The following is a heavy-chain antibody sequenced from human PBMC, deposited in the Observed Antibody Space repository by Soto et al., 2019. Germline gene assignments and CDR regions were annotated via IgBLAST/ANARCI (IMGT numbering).Heavy chain of an antibody. V-gene: IGHV1-2*04. CDR3: AREGDSGGRYLFDY. CDR1: GYTFTGYY. D-gene: IGHD6-19*01. J-gene: IGHJ4*02. CDR2: INPNSGGT. Sequence: ASVKVSCKASGYTFTGYYMHWVRQAPGQGLEWMGWINPNSGGTNYAQKFQGWVTMTRDTSISTAYMELSRLRSDDTAVYYCAREGDSGGRYLFDYGGRGTLATVSS.